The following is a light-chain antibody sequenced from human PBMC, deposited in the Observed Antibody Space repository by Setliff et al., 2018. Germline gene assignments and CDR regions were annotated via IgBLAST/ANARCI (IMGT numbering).Light chain of an antibody. CDR1: SSDVGSYNL. CDR3: CSCAGSSTLWV. Sequence: QSALTQPASVSGSPGQSITISCTGTSSDVGSYNLVSWYQQHPGKAPKLMIYEVSKRPSGVSNRFSGSKSGNTASLTISGLQAEDEADYYCCSCAGSSTLWVFGGGTKVTVL. CDR2: EVS. V-gene: IGLV2-23*02. J-gene: IGLJ3*02.